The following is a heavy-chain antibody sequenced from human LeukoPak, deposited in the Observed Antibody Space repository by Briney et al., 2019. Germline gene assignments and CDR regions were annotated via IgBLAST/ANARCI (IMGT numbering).Heavy chain of an antibody. CDR2: INHSGST. D-gene: IGHD3-3*01. CDR1: GGSFSGYY. V-gene: IGHV4-34*01. Sequence: PSETLSLTCAVYGGSFSGYYWSWIRQPPGKGLEWIGEINHSGSTNYNPSLKSRVTISVDTSKNQFSLKLSSVTAADTAVYYCARGRLYYDFWNGYYSSIKFDYWGQGTLVTVSS. CDR3: ARGRLYYDFWNGYYSSIKFDY. J-gene: IGHJ4*02.